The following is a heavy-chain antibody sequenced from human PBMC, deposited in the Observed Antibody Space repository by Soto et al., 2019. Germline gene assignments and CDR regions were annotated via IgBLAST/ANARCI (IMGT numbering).Heavy chain of an antibody. CDR2: IYDNGST. D-gene: IGHD6-6*01. J-gene: IGHJ3*02. CDR1: GDSLSRNY. CDR3: ARSNSGSSRAFDI. V-gene: IGHV4-59*13. Sequence: SETLSLTCIVSGDSLSRNYWSWLRQSPGKGLDWIGYIYDNGSTDYNPSLKSRVTISLDTSNNQFSLRLSSVTAADTAVYYCARSNSGSSRAFDIWGQGTMVTVSS.